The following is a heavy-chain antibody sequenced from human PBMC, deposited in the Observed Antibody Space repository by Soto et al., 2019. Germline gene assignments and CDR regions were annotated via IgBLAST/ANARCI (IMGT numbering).Heavy chain of an antibody. Sequence: QVRLVQSGAEVKEPGDSVRVSCEASGYTFTAYHIHWVRQAPGQGLEWMGWINPKFGDTGYAQDFQGRVSMTSDMYISTVYMELSRLTSDDPAIYYCARNMDYYYGRGSGNGHGVWGQGTTVTVFS. J-gene: IGHJ6*02. CDR2: INPKFGDT. CDR3: ARNMDYYYGRGSGNGHGV. CDR1: GYTFTAYH. D-gene: IGHD3-10*02. V-gene: IGHV1-2*02.